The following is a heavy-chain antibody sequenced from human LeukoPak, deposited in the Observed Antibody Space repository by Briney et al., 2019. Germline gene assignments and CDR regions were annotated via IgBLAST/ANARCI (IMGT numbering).Heavy chain of an antibody. V-gene: IGHV4-34*01. CDR1: IWSFRGYH. Sequence: SETLSRTCAVYIWSFRGYHLSWVRQPPARGLEWIGEIDHSGNTKYNPSLKSRLTISADTSKNQFSLELRSLSAADTAVYFCARQGSISALDFWGRGTLVTVSS. J-gene: IGHJ4*02. D-gene: IGHD3-3*02. CDR3: ARQGSISALDF. CDR2: IDHSGNT.